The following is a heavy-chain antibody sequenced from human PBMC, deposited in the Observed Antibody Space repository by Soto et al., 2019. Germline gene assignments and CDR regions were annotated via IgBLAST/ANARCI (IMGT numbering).Heavy chain of an antibody. CDR1: GYPFSIFG. CDR3: ARAGATVTLYFDF. CDR2: ISNNNHNT. D-gene: IGHD4-17*01. Sequence: GASVKVSCKGYGYPFSIFGVSWVRQAPGQGLEWIGWISNNNHNTNYAQKFQGRVTMTTDTSTNTAYMELMSLGSDDTAVYYCARAGATVTLYFDFWGQGTPVTVSS. V-gene: IGHV1-18*01. J-gene: IGHJ4*02.